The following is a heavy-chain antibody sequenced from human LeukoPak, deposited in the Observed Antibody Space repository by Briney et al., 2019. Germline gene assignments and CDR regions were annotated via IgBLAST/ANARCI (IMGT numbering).Heavy chain of an antibody. CDR1: GFTFSSYA. CDR3: AKDLFVVVPAAADY. Sequence: GGFLRLSCAASGFTFSSYAMGWVRRAPGKGLEWVSAISGSGGSTYYADSVKGRFTISRDNSKNTLYLQMNSLRAEDTAVYYCAKDLFVVVPAAADYWGQGTLVTVSS. D-gene: IGHD2-2*01. CDR2: ISGSGGST. J-gene: IGHJ4*02. V-gene: IGHV3-23*01.